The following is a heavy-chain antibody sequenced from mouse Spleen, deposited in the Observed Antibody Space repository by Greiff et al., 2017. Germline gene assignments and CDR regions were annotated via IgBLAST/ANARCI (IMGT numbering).Heavy chain of an antibody. D-gene: IGHD1-1*01. CDR2: IDPSDSYT. Sequence: QVQLQQSGAELVRPGTSVKLSCKASGYTFTSYWMHWVKQRPGQGLEWIGVIDPSDSYTNYNQKFKGKATLTVDTSSSTAYMQLSSLTSEDSAVYYCARQGTTVVASNAMDYWGQGTSVTVSS. CDR3: ARQGTTVVASNAMDY. CDR1: GYTFTSYW. V-gene: IGHV1-59*01. J-gene: IGHJ4*01.